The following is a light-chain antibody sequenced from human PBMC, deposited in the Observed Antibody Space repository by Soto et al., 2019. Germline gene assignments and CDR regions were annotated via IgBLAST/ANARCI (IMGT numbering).Light chain of an antibody. CDR1: QSVNTRN. V-gene: IGKV3-20*01. J-gene: IGKJ1*01. CDR2: GAS. Sequence: EIVLTQSPGTLSLSPGDRATLSCRASQSVNTRNLAWYQQKPGQAPRLLIYGASSRATGIPYRFSGSGSGTDFTLTISRLEPEDFAMYYCLQYGTSPRTFGQGTKVEIK. CDR3: LQYGTSPRT.